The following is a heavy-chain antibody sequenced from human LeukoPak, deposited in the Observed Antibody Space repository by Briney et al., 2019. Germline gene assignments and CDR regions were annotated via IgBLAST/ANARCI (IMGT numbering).Heavy chain of an antibody. Sequence: SETLSLTCTVSGGSISSYYWSWIRQPPGKGLEWIGYIYYSGSTSYNPSLKSRVTISVDTSKNQFSLKLRSVTAADTAVYYCARDSPFYRYYFDYWGQGTLVTVSS. CDR3: ARDSPFYRYYFDY. CDR2: IYYSGST. D-gene: IGHD3-3*01. V-gene: IGHV4-59*01. CDR1: GGSISSYY. J-gene: IGHJ4*02.